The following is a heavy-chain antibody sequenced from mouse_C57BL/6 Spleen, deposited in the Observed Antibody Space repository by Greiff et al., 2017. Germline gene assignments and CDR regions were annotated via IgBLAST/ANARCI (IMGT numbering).Heavy chain of an antibody. V-gene: IGHV1-42*01. J-gene: IGHJ2*01. CDR2: INPSTGGT. D-gene: IGHD1-1*01. Sequence: VQLQQSGPELVKPGASVKISCKASGYSFTGYYMNWVKQSPEKSLEWIGEINPSTGGTTYNQKFKAKATLTVDKSSRTAYMQLKSLTSEDSAVYYCASYYDSSPYDIDYWGQGTTLTVSS. CDR3: ASYYDSSPYDIDY. CDR1: GYSFTGYY.